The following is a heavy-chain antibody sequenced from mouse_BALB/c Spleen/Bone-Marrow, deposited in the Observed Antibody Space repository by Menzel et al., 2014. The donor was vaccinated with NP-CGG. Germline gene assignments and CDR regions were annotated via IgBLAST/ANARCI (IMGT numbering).Heavy chain of an antibody. J-gene: IGHJ2*01. D-gene: IGHD1-1*01. V-gene: IGHV14-3*02. CDR2: IDPANVNT. CDR1: GFNIKDTY. CDR3: ASYVYGYYFDY. Sequence: EVQLQQSGAELVKPGASVKLSCTASGFNIKDTYMHWVKQRPEQGLEWIGRIDPANVNTKYDPKFQGKATITADTSSNTASLQLSSLTSEDTAVYYCASYVYGYYFDYWGQGTTLTVSS.